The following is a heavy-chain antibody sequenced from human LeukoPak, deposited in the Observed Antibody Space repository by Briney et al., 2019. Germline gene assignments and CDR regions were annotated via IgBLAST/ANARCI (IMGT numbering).Heavy chain of an antibody. D-gene: IGHD3-9*01. Sequence: GGSLRLSCAASGFTVSSNYMSWVRQAPGKGLEWVSVIYSGGSTYYADSVKGRFTISRDNSKNTLYLQMNSLRAEDTAVYYCARDGLRDFDWFDYWGQGTLVTVSS. CDR2: IYSGGST. CDR1: GFTVSSNY. J-gene: IGHJ4*02. CDR3: ARDGLRDFDWFDY. V-gene: IGHV3-66*01.